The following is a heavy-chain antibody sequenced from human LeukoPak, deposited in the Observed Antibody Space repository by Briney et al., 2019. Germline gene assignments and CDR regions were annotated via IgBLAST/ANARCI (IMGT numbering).Heavy chain of an antibody. CDR2: ISGSGGST. V-gene: IGHV3-23*01. Sequence: GGSLRLSCAASGFTFSSYAMSWVRQAPGKGLEWVSAISGSGGSTYYADSVKGRFTISRDNSKNTLYLQMNSLRAEDTAVYYCAKNLQGYCSGGSCYSGLWGQGTLVTVPS. CDR1: GFTFSSYA. CDR3: AKNLQGYCSGGSCYSGL. J-gene: IGHJ4*02. D-gene: IGHD2-15*01.